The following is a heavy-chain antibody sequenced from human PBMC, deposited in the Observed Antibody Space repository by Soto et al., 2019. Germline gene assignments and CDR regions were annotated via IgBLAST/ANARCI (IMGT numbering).Heavy chain of an antibody. V-gene: IGHV1-46*01. CDR2: INPGGGRT. Sequence: ASLKVSCKASGYIFSSHCIYWVRQAPGQGLQWMGIINPGGGRTAYAQKFQGRVTLTRDMPTSTVYMELTSLTYDDTAVYYCARDVSGPGATYGMDVQGQAPTFTFSS. CDR3: ARDVSGPGATYGMDV. J-gene: IGHJ6*02. D-gene: IGHD2-2*01. CDR1: GYIFSSHC.